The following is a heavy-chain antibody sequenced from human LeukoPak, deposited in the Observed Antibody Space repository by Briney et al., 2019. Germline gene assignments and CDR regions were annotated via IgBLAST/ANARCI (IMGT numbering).Heavy chain of an antibody. Sequence: GGSLRLSCAASGFTFSSYSMSWVRQAPGKGLEWVANIKQDGSEKYYVDSVKGRFTISRDNAKNSLYLQMNSLRAEDTAVYYCARDQGPFYGSGRLFDYWGQGTLVTVSS. J-gene: IGHJ4*02. D-gene: IGHD3-10*01. V-gene: IGHV3-7*01. CDR3: ARDQGPFYGSGRLFDY. CDR2: IKQDGSEK. CDR1: GFTFSSYS.